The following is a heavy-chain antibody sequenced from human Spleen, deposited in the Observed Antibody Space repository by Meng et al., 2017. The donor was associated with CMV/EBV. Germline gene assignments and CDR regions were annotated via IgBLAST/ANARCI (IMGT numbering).Heavy chain of an antibody. CDR2: IIPIFGTA. CDR3: AKGSSWDYLDF. Sequence: SVKVSCKASGGTFSSYAISWVRQAPGQGLEWMGGIIPIFGTANYAQKFQGRVTITRDTSASTAYMELSSLRVDDTATYFCAKGSSWDYLDFWSQGTLVTVSS. J-gene: IGHJ4*02. V-gene: IGHV1-69*05. D-gene: IGHD6-13*01. CDR1: GGTFSSYA.